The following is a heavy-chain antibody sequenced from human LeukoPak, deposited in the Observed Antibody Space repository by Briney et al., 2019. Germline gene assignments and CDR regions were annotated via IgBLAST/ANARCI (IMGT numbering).Heavy chain of an antibody. V-gene: IGHV3-53*01. Sequence: PGGSLRLSCAASGFTVSSNYMSWVRQAPGKGLEWVSVIYSGGSTYYADSVKGRFTISRDNSKNTLYLQMNSLRAEDTAVYYCARARLYSGSYYYPFDYWGQGTLVTVSS. CDR1: GFTVSSNY. J-gene: IGHJ4*02. D-gene: IGHD1-26*01. CDR3: ARARLYSGSYYYPFDY. CDR2: IYSGGST.